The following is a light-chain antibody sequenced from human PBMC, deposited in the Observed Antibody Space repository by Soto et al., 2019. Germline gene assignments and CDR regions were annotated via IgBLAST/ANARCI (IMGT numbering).Light chain of an antibody. CDR2: GNS. Sequence: QSVLTQPPSVSGAPGQRVTISCTGSSSNIGAGYDVHWYQQLPGTAPKLLIYGNSNRPSGVPDRFSGSKSGTSASLAITKLQXEXEADYYCQSYDSSLSVVFGGGTKLTV. J-gene: IGLJ2*01. V-gene: IGLV1-40*01. CDR3: QSYDSSLSVV. CDR1: SSNIGAGYD.